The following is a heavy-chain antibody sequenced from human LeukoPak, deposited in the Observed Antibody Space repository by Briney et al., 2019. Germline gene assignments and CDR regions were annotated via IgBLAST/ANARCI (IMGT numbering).Heavy chain of an antibody. J-gene: IGHJ4*02. V-gene: IGHV1-46*01. CDR3: ARGKIRYYFDY. CDR2: INPSGGST. Sequence: ASVKVSCKASGYTFTSYYMHWVRQAPGQGLEWMGIINPSGGSTSYAQKFQGRVTMTRDMSTSTVYMELSSPRSEGTAVYYCARGKIRYYFDYWGQGTLVTVSS. CDR1: GYTFTSYY.